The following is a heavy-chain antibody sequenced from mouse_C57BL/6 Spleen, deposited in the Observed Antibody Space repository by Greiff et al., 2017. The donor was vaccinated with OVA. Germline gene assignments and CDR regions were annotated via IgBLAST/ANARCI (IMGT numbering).Heavy chain of an antibody. D-gene: IGHD2-1*01. CDR2: IYPGDGDT. Sequence: QVQLKESGPELVKPGASVKISCKASGYAFSSSWLNWVKQRPGKGLEWIGRIYPGDGDTNYNGKFKGKATLTADKSSSTAYMHLSSLTSEDSAVYFCARDGNYKDYAMDYWGQGTSVTVSS. J-gene: IGHJ4*01. CDR1: GYAFSSSW. CDR3: ARDGNYKDYAMDY. V-gene: IGHV1-82*01.